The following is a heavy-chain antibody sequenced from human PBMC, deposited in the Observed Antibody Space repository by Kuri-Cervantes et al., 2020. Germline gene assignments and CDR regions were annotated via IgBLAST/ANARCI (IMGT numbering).Heavy chain of an antibody. CDR3: ARWTTGNWFDP. D-gene: IGHD1-14*01. V-gene: IGHV1-8*01. Sequence: ASVKVSCKASGYTFTSYYVHWVRQAPRQGLEWMGWMNPNSGNTGYAQKFQGRVTMTRNTSISTAYMELRSLRSDDTAVYYCARWTTGNWFDPWGQGTLVTVSS. CDR1: GYTFTSYY. J-gene: IGHJ5*02. CDR2: MNPNSGNT.